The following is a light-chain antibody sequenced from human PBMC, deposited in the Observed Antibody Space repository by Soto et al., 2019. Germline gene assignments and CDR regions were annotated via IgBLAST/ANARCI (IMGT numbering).Light chain of an antibody. CDR2: DAS. J-gene: IGKJ1*01. Sequence: IEMTQSPSTLSASVGDRLTITFRASQSIINWLAWYQQRPGKAPKLLIFDASSLESGVPSRFSGSGSGTEFTLTISSLQPDDFATYYCQQYNTYSKTFGQGTKVDI. V-gene: IGKV1-5*01. CDR1: QSIINW. CDR3: QQYNTYSKT.